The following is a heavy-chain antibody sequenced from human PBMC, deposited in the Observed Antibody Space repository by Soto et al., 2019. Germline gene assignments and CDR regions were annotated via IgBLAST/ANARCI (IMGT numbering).Heavy chain of an antibody. D-gene: IGHD6-19*01. CDR1: GFTFSDYA. Sequence: VQLVESGGGVVQPGRSLRLSCEASGFTFSDYAMHWVRQAQGKGLEWVAVVSHDGRNTHYADSVKGRFTISRDSSKNTVSLEMTSLRAEDTAVYYCAKGGRQWLVTSDFNYWGQGALVTVSS. CDR2: VSHDGRNT. V-gene: IGHV3-30*18. J-gene: IGHJ4*02. CDR3: AKGGRQWLVTSDFNY.